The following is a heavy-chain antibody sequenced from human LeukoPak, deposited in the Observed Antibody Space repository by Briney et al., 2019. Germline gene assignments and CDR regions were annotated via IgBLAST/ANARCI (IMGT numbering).Heavy chain of an antibody. CDR2: ISSSSSYI. CDR3: ANPMWGGHDSSGYYEDY. J-gene: IGHJ4*02. CDR1: GFTFSSYA. D-gene: IGHD3-22*01. Sequence: GGSLRLSCAASGFTFSSYAMSWVRQAPGKGLEWVSSISSSSSYIYYADSVKGRFTISRDNSKNTLYLQMNSLRAEDTAVYYCANPMWGGHDSSGYYEDYWGQGTLVTVSS. V-gene: IGHV3-23*01.